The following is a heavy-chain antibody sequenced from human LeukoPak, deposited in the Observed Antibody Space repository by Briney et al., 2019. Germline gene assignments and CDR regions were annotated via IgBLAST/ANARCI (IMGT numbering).Heavy chain of an antibody. CDR1: GASISSGSNY. Sequence: SETLSLTCSVSGASISSGSNYWGWIRQPPGKTLEWIGSIYSSGSTYYNPSLKSRVIIIIDTPKNHFSLTLSSVTAADTAVYYCARGTYYYGSGSYYRGPFDYWGQGTLVTVSS. CDR3: ARGTYYYGSGSYYRGPFDY. D-gene: IGHD3-10*01. J-gene: IGHJ4*02. CDR2: IYSSGST. V-gene: IGHV4-39*07.